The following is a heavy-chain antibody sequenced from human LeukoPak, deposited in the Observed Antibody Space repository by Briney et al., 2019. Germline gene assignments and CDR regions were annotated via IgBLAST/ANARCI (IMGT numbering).Heavy chain of an antibody. V-gene: IGHV4-59*11. CDR2: ISYIGST. CDR1: DDSFSSHY. CDR3: ARDLVTVIKGFDI. J-gene: IGHJ3*02. Sequence: PSETLSLTCAVSDDSFSSHYWTWIRQPPGKGLEWIGYISYIGSTNYNPSLKSRVTISIDTSRNQFSLRLSSVTAAGTAVYYCARDLVTVIKGFDIWGQGTMVSVSS. D-gene: IGHD4-17*01.